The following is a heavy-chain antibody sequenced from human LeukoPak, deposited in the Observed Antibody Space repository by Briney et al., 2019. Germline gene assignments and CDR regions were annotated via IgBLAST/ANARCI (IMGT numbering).Heavy chain of an antibody. Sequence: ASVKVSCKASGYTFTGYYMHWVRQAPGQGLEWMGWINPNSGGTNYAQKFQGRVTMTRDTSISTAYMELSRLRSDDTAVYYCARELERGFDAFDIWGRGTMVTVSS. V-gene: IGHV1-2*02. J-gene: IGHJ3*02. CDR1: GYTFTGYY. D-gene: IGHD1-1*01. CDR2: INPNSGGT. CDR3: ARELERGFDAFDI.